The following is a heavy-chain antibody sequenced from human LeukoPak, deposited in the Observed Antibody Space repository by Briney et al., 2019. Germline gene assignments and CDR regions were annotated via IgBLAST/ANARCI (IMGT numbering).Heavy chain of an antibody. CDR3: AREPVTTYGWFDP. D-gene: IGHD4-17*01. CDR1: GLTFSSYW. V-gene: IGHV3-7*01. CDR2: IKQDGSEK. J-gene: IGHJ5*02. Sequence: GGSLRLSCAASGLTFSSYWMSWVRQAPGKGLEWVANIKQDGSEKYYVDSVKGRFTISRDNAKNSLYLQMNSLRAEDTAVYYCAREPVTTYGWFDPWGQGTLVTVSS.